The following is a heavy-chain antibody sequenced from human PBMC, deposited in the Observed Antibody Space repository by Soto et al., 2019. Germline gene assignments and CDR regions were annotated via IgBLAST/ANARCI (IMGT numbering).Heavy chain of an antibody. J-gene: IGHJ6*02. Sequence: GGSLRLSCAASGFTFSSYGMHWVRQAPGKGLEWVAVISYDGSNKYYADSVKGRFTISRDNSKNTLYLRMNSLRAEDTAVYYCAKSLFPDHDYYYYYGMDVWGQGTTVTVSS. CDR3: AKSLFPDHDYYYYYGMDV. V-gene: IGHV3-30*18. CDR1: GFTFSSYG. D-gene: IGHD2-21*01. CDR2: ISYDGSNK.